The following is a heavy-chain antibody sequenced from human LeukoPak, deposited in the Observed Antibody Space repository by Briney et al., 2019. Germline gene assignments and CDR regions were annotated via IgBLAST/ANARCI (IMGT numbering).Heavy chain of an antibody. V-gene: IGHV1-24*01. D-gene: IGHD6-13*01. J-gene: IGHJ4*02. CDR2: FDPEDGET. Sequence: ASVKVSYKVSGYTLTELSMHWVRQAPGKGLEWMGGFDPEDGETIYAQKFQGRVTMTEDTSTDTAYMELSSLRSEDTAVYYCATAIAAAGTHFDYWGQGTLVTVSS. CDR3: ATAIAAAGTHFDY. CDR1: GYTLTELS.